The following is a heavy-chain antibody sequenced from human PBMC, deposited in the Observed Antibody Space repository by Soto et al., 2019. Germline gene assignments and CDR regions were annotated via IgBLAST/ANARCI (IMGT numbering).Heavy chain of an antibody. CDR3: AASCVGCGGFNYYGMDV. D-gene: IGHD2-21*01. J-gene: IGHJ6*02. CDR1: GGSISSGGYY. Sequence: QVQLQESGPGLVKPSQTLSLTCTVSGGSISSGGYYWSWIRQHPGKGLEGIGYIYYSGSTYYNPSLKSRVTLSVDTSKNQFSLKLSSVTAADTAVYYCAASCVGCGGFNYYGMDVWGQGTTVTVSS. V-gene: IGHV4-31*03. CDR2: IYYSGST.